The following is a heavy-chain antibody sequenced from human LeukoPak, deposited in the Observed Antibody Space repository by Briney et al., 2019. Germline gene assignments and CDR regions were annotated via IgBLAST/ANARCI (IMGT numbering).Heavy chain of an antibody. CDR3: ARVSRNSGSYRYYFDY. CDR1: GGSISSYY. D-gene: IGHD1-26*01. CDR2: IYTSGST. Sequence: SETLSLTCTVSGGSISSYYWSWIRQPAGKGLGWIGRIYTSGSTNYNPSLKSRVTMSVDTSKNQFSLKLSSVTAADTAVYYCARVSRNSGSYRYYFDYRGQGTLVTVSS. J-gene: IGHJ4*02. V-gene: IGHV4-4*07.